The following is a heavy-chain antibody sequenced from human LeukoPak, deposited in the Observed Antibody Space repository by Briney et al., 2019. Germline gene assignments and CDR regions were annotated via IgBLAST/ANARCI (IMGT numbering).Heavy chain of an antibody. CDR3: ARDGYSSGWEDRLYYFKS. J-gene: IGHJ4*02. CDR2: INTNTGSP. Sequence: GASVKVSCKASGYTFTSYAMNWVRQAPGQGLEWMGWINTNTGSPTYAQDFTGRFVFSLDTSVNTAYLQISSLKAEDTAVYYCARDGYSSGWEDRLYYFKSWGQGTLVTVSS. V-gene: IGHV7-4-1*02. D-gene: IGHD6-19*01. CDR1: GYTFTSYA.